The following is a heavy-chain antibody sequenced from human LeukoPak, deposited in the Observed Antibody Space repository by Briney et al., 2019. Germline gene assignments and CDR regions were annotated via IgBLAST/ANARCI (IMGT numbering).Heavy chain of an antibody. Sequence: LWASVKVSCKASGYTFTGYYMHWVRQAPGQGLEWMGWINPNSGGTNYAQKFQGRVTMTRDTSISTAYMELSGLRSDDTAVYYCARVKVPPRTLIGAIVATGKYYFDYWGQGTLVTVSS. D-gene: IGHD5-12*01. CDR3: ARVKVPPRTLIGAIVATGKYYFDY. V-gene: IGHV1-2*02. CDR1: GYTFTGYY. J-gene: IGHJ4*02. CDR2: INPNSGGT.